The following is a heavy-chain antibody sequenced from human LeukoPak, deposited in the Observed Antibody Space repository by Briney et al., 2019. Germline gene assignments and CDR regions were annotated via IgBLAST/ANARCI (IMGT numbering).Heavy chain of an antibody. J-gene: IGHJ5*02. D-gene: IGHD2-8*02. CDR1: GFPFSNYA. Sequence: PGGSLRLSCTASGFPFSNYAISWVRQAPGKGLEWVSVISGSGGSTYYADSVKGRFTISRDNSKDTLYLQMSNLRAEDTAVYFCAKDRTGGTGRDWFDPWGQGTLVTVSP. CDR2: ISGSGGST. CDR3: AKDRTGGTGRDWFDP. V-gene: IGHV3-23*01.